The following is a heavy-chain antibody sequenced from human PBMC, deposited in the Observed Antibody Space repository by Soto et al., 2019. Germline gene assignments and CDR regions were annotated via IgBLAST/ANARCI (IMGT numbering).Heavy chain of an antibody. Sequence: PGESVNTSCKGAGYTFGTNCIGWVLQTPRKGLEWMGIIYPGEAETKYSQSFQGQVTTSADKSISTAYLQWTSLKASDTAMYYCARQPPVVTVFDYWGQGTPVTVSS. CDR2: IYPGEAET. V-gene: IGHV5-51*01. CDR1: GYTFGTNC. J-gene: IGHJ4*02. CDR3: ARQPPVVTVFDY. D-gene: IGHD2-21*02.